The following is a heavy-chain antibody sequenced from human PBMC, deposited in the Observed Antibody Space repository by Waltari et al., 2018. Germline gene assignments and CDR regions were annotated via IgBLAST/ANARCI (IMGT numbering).Heavy chain of an antibody. J-gene: IGHJ4*02. V-gene: IGHV4-59*11. CDR2: IYYSGST. D-gene: IGHD2-15*01. CDR3: ARDLAALGVYYFDY. Sequence: QVQLQESGPGLVKPSETLSLTCTVPGGSISSPYWSWIRQPPGKGLEWIGYIYYSGSTNYNPSLKSRVTISVDTSKNQFSLKLSSVTAADTAVYYCARDLAALGVYYFDYWGQGTLVTVSS. CDR1: GGSISSPY.